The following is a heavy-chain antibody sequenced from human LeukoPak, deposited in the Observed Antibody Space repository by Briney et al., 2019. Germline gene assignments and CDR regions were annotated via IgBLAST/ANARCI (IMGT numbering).Heavy chain of an antibody. CDR1: GFTVSGNY. V-gene: IGHV3-66*01. Sequence: PAGGSLRLSCVASGFTVSGNYMNWVRQAPGKGLEWVSVIYSDGRTFYADSVRGRFTISRDSSKNTVLLQMNSLRVEDTAVYYCARATTVVPRGWFDPWGQGTLLIVSS. CDR3: ARATTVVPRGWFDP. D-gene: IGHD4-23*01. CDR2: IYSDGRT. J-gene: IGHJ5*02.